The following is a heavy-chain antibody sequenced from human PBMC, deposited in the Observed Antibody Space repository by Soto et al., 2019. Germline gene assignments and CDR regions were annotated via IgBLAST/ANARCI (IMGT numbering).Heavy chain of an antibody. CDR2: ISYDGSNK. CDR3: ARGGVVAATDVYDYGMDV. CDR1: GFTFSSYA. J-gene: IGHJ6*02. Sequence: AVGSLRLSCAASGFTFSSYAMHWVRQAPGKGLEWVAVISYDGSNKYYADSVKGRFTISRDNSKNTLYLQMNSLRAEDTAVYYCARGGVVAATDVYDYGMDVWGQGTTVTVSS. V-gene: IGHV3-30-3*01. D-gene: IGHD2-15*01.